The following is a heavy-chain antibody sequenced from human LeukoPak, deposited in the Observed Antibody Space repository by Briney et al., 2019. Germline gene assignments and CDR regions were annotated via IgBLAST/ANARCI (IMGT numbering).Heavy chain of an antibody. CDR3: ARHWGHNYYYGLGV. Sequence: SETLSLTCSVSSGSIRDRYYWGWIRQPPGKGLEWIASQYYGSHTYYTPSLESRVTISLDASRNQFSLQLRSVTAADTAVYYCARHWGHNYYYGLGVWGQGTSVIVAS. D-gene: IGHD3-16*01. CDR2: QYYGSHT. J-gene: IGHJ6*02. V-gene: IGHV4-39*01. CDR1: SGSIRDRYY.